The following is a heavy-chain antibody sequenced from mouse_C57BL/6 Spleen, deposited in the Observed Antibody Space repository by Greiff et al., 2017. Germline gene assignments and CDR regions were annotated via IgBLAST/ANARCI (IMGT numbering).Heavy chain of an antibody. Sequence: EVQLQQSGPELVKPGASVKISCKASGYTFTDYYMNWVKQSHGKSLEWIGDINPNNGGTSYNQKFKGKATLTVDKSSSTAYMELRSLTSEDSAVYYCASGFDGYYLAWFAYWGQGTLVTVSA. J-gene: IGHJ3*01. V-gene: IGHV1-26*01. CDR1: GYTFTDYY. CDR2: INPNNGGT. CDR3: ASGFDGYYLAWFAY. D-gene: IGHD2-3*01.